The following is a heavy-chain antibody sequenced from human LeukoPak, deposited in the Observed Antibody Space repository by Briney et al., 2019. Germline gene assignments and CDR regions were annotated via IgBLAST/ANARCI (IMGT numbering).Heavy chain of an antibody. J-gene: IGHJ6*03. CDR3: ARVPPYCSGGSCRYYYYMDV. Sequence: SETLSLTRAVYGGSFSGYSWSWIRQPPGKGLEWIGEINHSGSTNYNPSLKSRVTISLDTSNNQLSLKLSSVTAADTAVYYCARVPPYCSGGSCRYYYYMDVWGKGTTVTVSS. CDR1: GGSFSGYS. CDR2: INHSGST. V-gene: IGHV4-34*01. D-gene: IGHD2-15*01.